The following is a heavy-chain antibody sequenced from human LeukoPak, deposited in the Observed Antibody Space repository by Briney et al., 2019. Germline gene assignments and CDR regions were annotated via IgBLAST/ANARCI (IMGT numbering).Heavy chain of an antibody. J-gene: IGHJ2*01. Sequence: SETLSLTCTVSGGSISSSSYYWGWIRQPPGKGLEWIGSIYYSGSTYYNPSLKSRVTISVDASKNQFSLKLSSVTAADTAVYYCAQDTARRLNWYFDLWGRGTLVTVSS. D-gene: IGHD3-16*01. CDR3: AQDTARRLNWYFDL. CDR1: GGSISSSSYY. V-gene: IGHV4-39*01. CDR2: IYYSGST.